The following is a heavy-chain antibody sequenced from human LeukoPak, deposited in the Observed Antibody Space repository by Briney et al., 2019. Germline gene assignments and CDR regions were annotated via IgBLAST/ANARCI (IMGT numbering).Heavy chain of an antibody. D-gene: IGHD4-17*01. CDR1: GFTFSSYG. V-gene: IGHV3-30*18. Sequence: GGSLRLSCAASGFTFSSYGMRWVRQAPGKGLEWVAVISYDGSNKYYADSVKGRFTISRDNSKNTLYLQMNSLRAEDTAVYYCAKRDFYGDYEGSLDYWGQGTLVTVSS. J-gene: IGHJ4*02. CDR3: AKRDFYGDYEGSLDY. CDR2: ISYDGSNK.